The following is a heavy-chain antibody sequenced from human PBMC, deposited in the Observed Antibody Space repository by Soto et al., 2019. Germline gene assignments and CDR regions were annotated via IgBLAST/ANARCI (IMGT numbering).Heavy chain of an antibody. V-gene: IGHV3-66*01. Sequence: GGSLRLSCAASGFTVSSNYMSWVRQAPGKGLEWVSVIYSGGSTYYADSVKGRFTISRDNSKNTLYLQMNSLRAEDTAVYYCARDGRGNYYYYYMDVWGKGTTVTVSS. CDR1: GFTVSSNY. J-gene: IGHJ6*03. CDR3: ARDGRGNYYYYYMDV. D-gene: IGHD1-1*01. CDR2: IYSGGST.